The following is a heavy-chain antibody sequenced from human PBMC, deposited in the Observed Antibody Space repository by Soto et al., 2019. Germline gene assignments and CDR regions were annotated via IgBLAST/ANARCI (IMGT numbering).Heavy chain of an antibody. CDR3: ARQNHYYDSTGPCFDY. Sequence: PWETRSLTCTLSVFSISSIIYEWGWIREPPGKGLDWIVSIYYSGSTYYNPSLKSRVTISVDTSKNQFSLKLSSVTAADTAVYYCARQNHYYDSTGPCFDYWGQGTLVTVSS. V-gene: IGHV4-39*01. D-gene: IGHD3-22*01. CDR1: VFSISSIIYE. J-gene: IGHJ4*02. CDR2: IYYSGST.